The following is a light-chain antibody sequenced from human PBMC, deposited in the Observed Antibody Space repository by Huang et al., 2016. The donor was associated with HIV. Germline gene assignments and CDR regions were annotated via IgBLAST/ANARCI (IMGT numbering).Light chain of an antibody. CDR2: DAS. V-gene: IGKV3-11*01. Sequence: EIVLTQSPATLSLSPGERATLSCRASQILSNYLAWYQQKPGQAPRLLIYDASNRATGIPARFSGSGSGTDFTLTISSLEPEDFAIYYCQQRSNWPPLTFGGGTKVEIK. CDR3: QQRSNWPPLT. J-gene: IGKJ4*01. CDR1: QILSNY.